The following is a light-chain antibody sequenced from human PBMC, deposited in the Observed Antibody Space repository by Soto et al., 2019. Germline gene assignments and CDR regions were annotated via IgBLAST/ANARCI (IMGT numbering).Light chain of an antibody. Sequence: DIVLTQSPGSLCLSPGEGATVSWRVSQSINSKSLAWYQRKFGQAPRLLIYNTSSRATGPPDRFSGSGSGTDFTLSISRLEPEDFAVYYRQHYGGSFTFGPGTKVDIK. CDR3: QHYGGSFT. CDR2: NTS. J-gene: IGKJ3*01. V-gene: IGKV3-20*01. CDR1: QSINSKS.